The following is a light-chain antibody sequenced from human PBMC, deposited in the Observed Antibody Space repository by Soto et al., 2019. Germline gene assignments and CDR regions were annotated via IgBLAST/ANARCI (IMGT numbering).Light chain of an antibody. CDR1: SSDVGAYDF. J-gene: IGLJ1*01. V-gene: IGLV2-14*03. CDR2: EVS. Sequence: QSVLTQPASVSGSPGQSITISCTGTSSDVGAYDFVSWYQQHPDKAPKLMIYEVSNRLSGVSNRFSGSKSVNTATLTISGLQAEDEADYYCSSYTSSSTRVFGTGTKVTVL. CDR3: SSYTSSSTRV.